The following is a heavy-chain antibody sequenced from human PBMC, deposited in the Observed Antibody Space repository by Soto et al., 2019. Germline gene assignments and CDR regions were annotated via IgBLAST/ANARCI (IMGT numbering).Heavy chain of an antibody. CDR3: ARDLSGDTTPYFDL. Sequence: EEQLVESGGGLVQPGGSLRLSCAASGFAFSSYWMHWVRQTPGKGPVWVSRIYNDGSRTAYADSVKGRFTISRDNAKNTMYLQMSSLTVEDRAVYYCARDLSGDTTPYFDLWGQGTLVTVSS. CDR2: IYNDGSRT. V-gene: IGHV3-74*01. D-gene: IGHD1-1*01. J-gene: IGHJ4*02. CDR1: GFAFSSYW.